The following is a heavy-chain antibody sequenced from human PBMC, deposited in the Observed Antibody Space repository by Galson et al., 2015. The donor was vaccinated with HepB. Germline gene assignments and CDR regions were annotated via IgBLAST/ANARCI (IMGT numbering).Heavy chain of an antibody. J-gene: IGHJ4*02. V-gene: IGHV3-13*05. Sequence: SLRLSCAASGFSFSTYDMHWVRQVIGKGLEWVSVIGTAGGPNYSDSVKGRFTISRENAKNSLYPQMNSLKAEDTAVYFCARDSGCGLDYWGQGTLVTVSS. D-gene: IGHD3-10*01. CDR3: ARDSGCGLDY. CDR1: GFSFSTYD. CDR2: IGTAGGP.